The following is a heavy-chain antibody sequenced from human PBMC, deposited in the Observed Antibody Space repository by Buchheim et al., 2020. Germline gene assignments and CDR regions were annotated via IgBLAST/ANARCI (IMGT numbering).Heavy chain of an antibody. V-gene: IGHV3-23*01. J-gene: IGHJ4*02. CDR1: GFTFSTYA. D-gene: IGHD6-19*01. Sequence: EVQLLESGGGLVQPGGSLRPSCAASGFTFSTYAMNWVRQAPGKGLEWVSTISDSGGSTYYPDSVKGRFTCSRDNSRNTLYLQMNSLRAEDTAVYYCARQEYGSGWYVFDYWGRGAL. CDR2: ISDSGGST. CDR3: ARQEYGSGWYVFDY.